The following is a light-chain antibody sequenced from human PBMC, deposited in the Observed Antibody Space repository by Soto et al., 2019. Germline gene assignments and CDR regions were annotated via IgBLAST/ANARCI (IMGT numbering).Light chain of an antibody. J-gene: IGKJ1*01. CDR3: QQSYISPWT. Sequence: DIQMTQSPSPLSASVVDRVNITFRASQTIDNYFNWYQHKPRKAPNLLIYAASNFKSGVPSRFSGSGFGTDFTLIISSLQHEDFATYFCQQSYISPWTFGPGTKVDIK. CDR1: QTIDNY. CDR2: AAS. V-gene: IGKV1-39*01.